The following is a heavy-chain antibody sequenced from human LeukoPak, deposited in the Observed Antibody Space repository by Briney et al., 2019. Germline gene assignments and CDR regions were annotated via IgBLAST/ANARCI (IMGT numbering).Heavy chain of an antibody. D-gene: IGHD5-18*01. V-gene: IGHV4-39*07. Sequence: GSLRLSCAASGFTVSSNYMSWVRQPPGKGLEWIGTIYYSGSTYYNPSLKSRVTISVDTSKNQFSLKLSSVTAADTAVYYCARDGSGYSYDLDYWGQGTLVTVSS. J-gene: IGHJ4*02. CDR2: IYYSGST. CDR1: GFTVSSNY. CDR3: ARDGSGYSYDLDY.